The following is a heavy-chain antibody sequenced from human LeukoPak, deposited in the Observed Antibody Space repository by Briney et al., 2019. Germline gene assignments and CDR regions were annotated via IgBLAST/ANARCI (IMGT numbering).Heavy chain of an antibody. CDR1: GFTFSSYW. J-gene: IGHJ4*02. D-gene: IGHD3-10*01. CDR2: INSDGSST. V-gene: IGHV3-74*01. Sequence: GGSLRLSCAASGFTFSSYWMHWVRQAPGKGLVWVSRINSDGSSTSYADSVKGRFTISRDNAKNTLYLQMNSLRAEDTAVYYCARESGYYGSGSYYQFDYWGQGTLVTVSS. CDR3: ARESGYYGSGSYYQFDY.